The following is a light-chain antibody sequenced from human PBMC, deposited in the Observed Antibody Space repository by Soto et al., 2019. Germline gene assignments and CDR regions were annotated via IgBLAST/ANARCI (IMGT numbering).Light chain of an antibody. CDR1: QSINTY. Sequence: DTQMTQSPSSLSASVGDRVTITCRASQSINTYLNWYQQKPGEAPHLLIYAASSLQSGVPPRFSGSGSETHFTLTINSLQPEDFATYYCQQTASTPYTFGQGT. V-gene: IGKV1-39*01. J-gene: IGKJ2*01. CDR3: QQTASTPYT. CDR2: AAS.